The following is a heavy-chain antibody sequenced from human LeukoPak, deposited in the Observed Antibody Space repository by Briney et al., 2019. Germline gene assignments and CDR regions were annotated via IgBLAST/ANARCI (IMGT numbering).Heavy chain of an antibody. CDR1: GGSISSSNW. CDR2: IYHSGST. J-gene: IGHJ4*02. Sequence: PSETLSLTCAVSGGSISSSNWWSWVRQPPGKGLEWIGEIYHSGSTDYNPSLKSRVTISVDKSKNQFSLKLSSVTAADTAVYYCARDRDDYGAGDWDYWGQGTLVTVSS. CDR3: ARDRDDYGAGDWDY. V-gene: IGHV4-4*02. D-gene: IGHD4-17*01.